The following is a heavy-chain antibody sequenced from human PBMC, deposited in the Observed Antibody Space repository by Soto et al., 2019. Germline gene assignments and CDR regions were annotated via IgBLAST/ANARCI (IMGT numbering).Heavy chain of an antibody. CDR2: ISYDGSNK. CDR3: ARGSEYSSSWYFGAFDI. CDR1: GFTFSSYA. Sequence: LRFSCAASGFTFSSYAMHWVRQAPGKGLEWVAVISYDGSNKYYADSVKGRFTISRDNSKNTLYLQMNSLRAEDTAVYYCARGSEYSSSWYFGAFDIWGQGTMVTVSS. J-gene: IGHJ3*02. D-gene: IGHD6-13*01. V-gene: IGHV3-30-3*01.